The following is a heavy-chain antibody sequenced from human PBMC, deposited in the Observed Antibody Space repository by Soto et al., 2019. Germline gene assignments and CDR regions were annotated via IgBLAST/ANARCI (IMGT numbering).Heavy chain of an antibody. CDR1: GDSVSINSAG. J-gene: IGHJ6*02. D-gene: IGHD2-15*01. CDR3: ARARGGCSGGSCYSGYYYYYYGMDV. CDR2: TYYRSKWYN. Sequence: SQNLSLTCAISGDSVSINSAGWNWIRQSPSRGLEWLGRTYYRSKWYNDYAVSVKSRITINPDTSKNQFSLQLNSVTPEDTAVYYCARARGGCSGGSCYSGYYYYYYGMDVWGQGTTVTVSS. V-gene: IGHV6-1*01.